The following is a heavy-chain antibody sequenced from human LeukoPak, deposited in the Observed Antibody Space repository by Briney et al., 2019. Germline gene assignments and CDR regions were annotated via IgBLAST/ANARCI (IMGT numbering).Heavy chain of an antibody. CDR2: ISYSGST. J-gene: IGHJ3*02. D-gene: IGHD2-21*02. V-gene: IGHV4-59*01. CDR3: ARDGRGHIVVVTAIPPPDAFDI. Sequence: SETLSLTCTVSGGSISSYYWSWIRQPPGKGLEWIGYISYSGSTNYNPSLKSRVTISVDTSKNQFSLKLSSVTAADTAVYYCARDGRGHIVVVTAIPPPDAFDIWGQGTMVTVSS. CDR1: GGSISSYY.